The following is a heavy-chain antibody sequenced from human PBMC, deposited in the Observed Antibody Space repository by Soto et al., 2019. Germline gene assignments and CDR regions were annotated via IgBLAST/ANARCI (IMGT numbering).Heavy chain of an antibody. CDR2: IIPILGIA. J-gene: IGHJ6*02. D-gene: IGHD2-15*01. Sequence: ASVKVSCKASGYTFTTYDISWVRQAPGQGLEWMGRIIPILGIANYAQKFQGRVTITADKSTSTAYMELSSLRSEDTAVYYCARDQDVVVVAADYYYGMDVWGQGTTVTVSS. CDR1: GYTFTTYD. CDR3: ARDQDVVVVAADYYYGMDV. V-gene: IGHV1-69*04.